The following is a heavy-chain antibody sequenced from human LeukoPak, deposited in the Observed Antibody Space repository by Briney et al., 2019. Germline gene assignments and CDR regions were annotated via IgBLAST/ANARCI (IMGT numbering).Heavy chain of an antibody. CDR1: GYTFTGYY. Sequence: ASVKVSCKASGYTFTGYYMHWVRQAPGQGLEWMGRINPSSGGTNYAQKFQGRVTMTRDTSISTAYMELSRLRSDDTAVYYCARADHILTDNKSFDYWGQGTLVTVSS. J-gene: IGHJ4*02. CDR2: INPSSGGT. CDR3: ARADHILTDNKSFDY. V-gene: IGHV1-2*06. D-gene: IGHD3-9*01.